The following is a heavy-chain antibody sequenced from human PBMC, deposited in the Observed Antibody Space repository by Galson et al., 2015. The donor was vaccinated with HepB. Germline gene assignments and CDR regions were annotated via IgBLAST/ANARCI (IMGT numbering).Heavy chain of an antibody. J-gene: IGHJ4*02. CDR1: GFTFTNFA. Sequence: SLRLSCAASGFTFTNFAMNWVRQAPGKGLGWVSAIGGSGINMFYADSVRGRFTISRDNSKNTLFLEMTSLRVEDTAVYFCATARGGYFDSSGFSNWGQGTLVTVSS. V-gene: IGHV3-23*01. D-gene: IGHD3-22*01. CDR2: IGGSGINM. CDR3: ATARGGYFDSSGFSN.